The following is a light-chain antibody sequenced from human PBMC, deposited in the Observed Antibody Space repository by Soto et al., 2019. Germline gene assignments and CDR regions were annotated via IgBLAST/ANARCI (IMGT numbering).Light chain of an antibody. V-gene: IGKV3-20*01. Sequence: IVLKHAPDGLSLSLGGRATLYCRASQSVSSYLAWYQQKPGQAPRLLIYGTSSRATGIPDRFSGSGSGTDFTHTISRLELEDFEVYYCQQYGSSPQTFGQGTQVDIK. J-gene: IGKJ1*01. CDR2: GTS. CDR3: QQYGSSPQT. CDR1: QSVSSY.